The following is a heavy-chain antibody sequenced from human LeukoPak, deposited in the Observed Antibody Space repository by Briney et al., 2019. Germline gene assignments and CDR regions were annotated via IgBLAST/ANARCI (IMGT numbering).Heavy chain of an antibody. Sequence: GGSLRLSCAASGFTFSSYGMHWVRQAPGKGLEWVAVIWYDGSNKYYADSVKGRFTISRDNSKNTLYLQMNSLRAEDTAVYYCARVLGSGSYYIDYWGQGTLVTVSS. J-gene: IGHJ4*02. CDR1: GFTFSSYG. CDR2: IWYDGSNK. D-gene: IGHD3-10*01. CDR3: ARVLGSGSYYIDY. V-gene: IGHV3-33*01.